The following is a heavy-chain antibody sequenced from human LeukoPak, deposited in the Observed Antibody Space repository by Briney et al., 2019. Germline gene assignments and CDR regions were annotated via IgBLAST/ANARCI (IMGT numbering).Heavy chain of an antibody. CDR1: GYTFTSHG. CDR3: ARDRFYSDSSGYVPLYFDL. V-gene: IGHV1-18*01. Sequence: ASVKVSCKASGYTFTSHGISWVRQAPGQGLERMGWISPFNRKRDYAQRLQGRVTMTTDTSTSTAYMELRSLRSDDTAVYYCARDRFYSDSSGYVPLYFDLWGRGTLVTVSS. CDR2: ISPFNRKR. D-gene: IGHD3-22*01. J-gene: IGHJ2*01.